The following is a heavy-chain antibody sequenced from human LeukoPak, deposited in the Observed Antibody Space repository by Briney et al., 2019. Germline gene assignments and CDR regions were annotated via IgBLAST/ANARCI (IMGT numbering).Heavy chain of an antibody. CDR3: ASAYYYGSGSYGHDY. V-gene: IGHV1-69*04. CDR2: IIPILGIA. D-gene: IGHD3-10*01. J-gene: IGHJ4*02. Sequence: GASVKVSCKASGGTFSSYAISWARQAPGQGLEWMGRIIPILGIANYAQKFQGRVTITADKSTSTAYMELSSLRSEDTAAYYCASAYYYGSGSYGHDYWGQGTLVTVSS. CDR1: GGTFSSYA.